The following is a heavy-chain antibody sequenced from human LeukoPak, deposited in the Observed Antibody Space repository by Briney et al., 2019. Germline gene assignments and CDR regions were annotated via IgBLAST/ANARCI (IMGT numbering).Heavy chain of an antibody. Sequence: GSSVKVSCKGSGGTFISYAISWVRQAPGQGVEWRGGSMPIFGTANYAQKFQGIVTITTDESTSPAYMELSSLRSEDTAVYYCARTGGDSSGYYPDYWGQGTLVTVSS. J-gene: IGHJ4*02. V-gene: IGHV1-69*05. D-gene: IGHD3-22*01. CDR3: ARTGGDSSGYYPDY. CDR2: SMPIFGTA. CDR1: GGTFISYA.